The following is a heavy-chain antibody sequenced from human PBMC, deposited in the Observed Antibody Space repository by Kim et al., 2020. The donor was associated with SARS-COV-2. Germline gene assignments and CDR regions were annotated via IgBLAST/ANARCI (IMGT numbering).Heavy chain of an antibody. CDR2: ISGDTYSR. Sequence: GGSLRLSCVASGFIFDDYAMHWVRQAPGKGLEWVSLISGDTYSRYYADSVMGRFTISRDNSKNSLYLQMNSLGIDDTALYFCVKDVGDYWGQGTLVTVSS. CDR3: VKDVGDY. J-gene: IGHJ4*02. D-gene: IGHD1-26*01. CDR1: GFIFDDYA. V-gene: IGHV3-43*02.